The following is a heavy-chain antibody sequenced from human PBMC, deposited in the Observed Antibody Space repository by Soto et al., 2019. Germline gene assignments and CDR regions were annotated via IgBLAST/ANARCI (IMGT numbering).Heavy chain of an antibody. V-gene: IGHV3-30-3*01. J-gene: IGHJ4*02. CDR1: GFTFNRNT. Sequence: QAGGSLRLSCAASGFTFNRNTMHWVRQAPGKGLEWVAVISYDGSNKYYADSVKGRFTISRDNSKNTLYLQMNSLRAGDTAVYYCARDTDWDIVVVPVAIMDYWGQGTLVTVSS. D-gene: IGHD2-2*02. CDR2: ISYDGSNK. CDR3: ARDTDWDIVVVPVAIMDY.